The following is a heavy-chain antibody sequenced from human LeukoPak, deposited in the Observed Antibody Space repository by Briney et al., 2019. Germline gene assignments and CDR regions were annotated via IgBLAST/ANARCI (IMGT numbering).Heavy chain of an antibody. CDR1: RFTFSSYA. J-gene: IGHJ6*02. CDR3: GRIAINANNGMDV. CDR2: VSGNGAGT. D-gene: IGHD1/OR15-1a*01. V-gene: IGHV3-23*01. Sequence: GGSLRLSCAASRFTFSSYAMSWVRQAPGKGLEWVSGVSGNGAGTYYADSVKGRFTISRDNFKNMLYLQMNSLRAEDTAVYYCGRIAINANNGMDVWGQGTTVTVSS.